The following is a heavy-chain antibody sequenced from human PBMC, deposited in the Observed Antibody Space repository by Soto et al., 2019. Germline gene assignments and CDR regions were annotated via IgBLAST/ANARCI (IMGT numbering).Heavy chain of an antibody. Sequence: PGGSLRLSCAASGFSFSDHYMDWVRQAPGKGLEWVGRSRNKANSYSTEYAASVNGRFTISRDESRSSMYLQMNSLKTEDTAVYSCTRSTASYSAIDFWGLGTLVTVSS. D-gene: IGHD1-26*01. V-gene: IGHV3-72*01. J-gene: IGHJ4*02. CDR1: GFSFSDHY. CDR3: TRSTASYSAIDF. CDR2: SRNKANSYST.